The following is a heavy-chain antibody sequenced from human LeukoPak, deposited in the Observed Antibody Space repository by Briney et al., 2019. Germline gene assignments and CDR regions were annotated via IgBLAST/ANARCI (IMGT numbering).Heavy chain of an antibody. CDR3: ARAVYDFWSGHSDYYYYMDV. Sequence: PGGSLRLSCAASGFTFSDYYMSWIRQAPGKGLEWVSYISSSGSTIYYADSVKGRFTISRDNAKNSLYLQMNSPRAEDTAVYYCARAVYDFWSGHSDYYYYMDVWGKGTTVTVSS. CDR2: ISSSGSTI. V-gene: IGHV3-11*01. CDR1: GFTFSDYY. J-gene: IGHJ6*03. D-gene: IGHD3-3*01.